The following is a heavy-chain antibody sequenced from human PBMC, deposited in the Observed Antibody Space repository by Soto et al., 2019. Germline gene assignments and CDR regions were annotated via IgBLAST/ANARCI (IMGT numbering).Heavy chain of an antibody. V-gene: IGHV3-23*01. J-gene: IGHJ4*02. D-gene: IGHD3-10*01. CDR1: GFTFSSYA. Sequence: EVQLLESGGGLVQPGGSLRLSCAASGFTFSSYAMNWVRQAPGKGLEWVSVISGSGGSTYYADSVKGRFTISRDNSKNPVYLQMNSLRAEDTAVYYCAKRAYGSDFDYWGQGTLVTVSS. CDR2: ISGSGGST. CDR3: AKRAYGSDFDY.